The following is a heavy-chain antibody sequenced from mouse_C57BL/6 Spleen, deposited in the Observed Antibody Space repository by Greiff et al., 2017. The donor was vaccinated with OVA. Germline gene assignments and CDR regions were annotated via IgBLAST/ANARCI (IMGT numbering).Heavy chain of an antibody. J-gene: IGHJ4*01. D-gene: IGHD2-4*01. CDR2: IYWDDAK. CDR1: GFSLSTSGMG. CDR3: ARRAHDYDGGYTMDY. Sequence: QVTLKESGPGILQSSQTLSLTCSFSGFSLSTSGMGVSWIRQPSGKGLEWLAHIYWDDAKRYNPSLKSRPTISKDTSRNQVFLKITIVDTADTATYYCARRAHDYDGGYTMDYWGQGTSVTVSS. V-gene: IGHV8-12*01.